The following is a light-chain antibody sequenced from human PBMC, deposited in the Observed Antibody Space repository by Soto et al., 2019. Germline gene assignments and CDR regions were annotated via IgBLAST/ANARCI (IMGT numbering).Light chain of an antibody. CDR2: GAS. J-gene: IGKJ2*01. CDR1: QSVSSN. V-gene: IGKV3-15*01. Sequence: IVMTQSQAPLSVSPGERATLSCRASQSVSSNLAWYQQKPGQAPRLLIYGASTRAPGTPARFSGSGSGKHFTLTLRSLQSEDFAVYYCQQYNNWPPSTVGQGTKVDSK. CDR3: QQYNNWPPST.